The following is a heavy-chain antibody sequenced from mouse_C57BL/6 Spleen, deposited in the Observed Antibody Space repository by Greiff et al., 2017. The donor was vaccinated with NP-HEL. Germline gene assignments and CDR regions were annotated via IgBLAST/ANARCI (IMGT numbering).Heavy chain of an antibody. CDR1: GYAFSSYW. CDR2: IYPGDGDT. CDR3: ARSWVTVVRYFDV. V-gene: IGHV1-80*01. Sequence: QVQLQQSGAELVKPGASVKISCKASGYAFSSYWMNWVKQRPGKGLEWIGQIYPGDGDTNYNGKFKGKATLTADKSSSTAYMQLSSLTSEDSAVYVCARSWVTVVRYFDVWGTGTTVTVSS. J-gene: IGHJ1*03. D-gene: IGHD1-1*01.